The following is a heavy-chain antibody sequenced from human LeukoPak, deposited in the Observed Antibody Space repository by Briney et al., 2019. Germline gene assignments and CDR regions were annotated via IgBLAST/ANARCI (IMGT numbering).Heavy chain of an antibody. V-gene: IGHV3-30-3*01. CDR3: ASFGRLVDVDY. D-gene: IGHD3-16*01. CDR1: GFPFTVYP. CDR2: SSSDETYK. J-gene: IGHJ4*02. Sequence: GGSLRLSCAASGFPFTVYPTHWVRQAPGKGLEWVSVSSSDETYKFYADSVRGRFTISRDNSKNRLYLQMSDLRAEDTAVYYCASFGRLVDVDYWGQGTLVTVSS.